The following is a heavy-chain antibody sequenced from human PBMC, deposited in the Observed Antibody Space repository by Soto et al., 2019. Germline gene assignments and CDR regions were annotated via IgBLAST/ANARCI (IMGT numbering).Heavy chain of an antibody. CDR1: GFTFSSYA. Sequence: EVQLLESGGGSGQPGGSLRLSCATSGFTFSSYAMNWVRQAPGKGLEWVSAISGSGGSTNYVDSVEGRFTISRDNSKNTLYLQMSSLRAEDTAVYYCARAGGIAVPGSHLDYWGQGTLVTVSS. V-gene: IGHV3-23*01. CDR3: ARAGGIAVPGSHLDY. D-gene: IGHD6-19*01. CDR2: ISGSGGST. J-gene: IGHJ4*02.